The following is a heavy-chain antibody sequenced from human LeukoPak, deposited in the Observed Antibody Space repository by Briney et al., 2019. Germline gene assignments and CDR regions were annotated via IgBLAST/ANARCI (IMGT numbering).Heavy chain of an antibody. CDR2: IVVGSGNT. CDR3: AAVEMATIPGYFDY. D-gene: IGHD5-24*01. J-gene: IGHJ4*02. Sequence: SVKVSCKASGFTFTSSAVQWVRQARGQRLEWTGWIVVGSGNTNYAQKFQERVTITRDMSTSTAYMELSSLRSEDTAVYYCAAVEMATIPGYFDYWGQGTLVTVSS. V-gene: IGHV1-58*01. CDR1: GFTFTSSA.